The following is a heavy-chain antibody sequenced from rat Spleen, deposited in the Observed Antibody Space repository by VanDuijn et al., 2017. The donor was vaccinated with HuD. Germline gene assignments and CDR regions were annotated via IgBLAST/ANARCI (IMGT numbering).Heavy chain of an antibody. CDR1: GFSLTSNS. CDR3: TRGGY. V-gene: IGHV2-1*01. J-gene: IGHJ2*01. CDR2: IWGDGST. Sequence: QVQLKESGPGLVQPSQTLSLTCTVSGFSLTSNSVHWVRQPPGKGLEWMGGIWGDGSTDYNSALKSRLSISRDTSKSQVFLKMNSLQTDDTAIYFCTRGGYWGQGVMVTVSS.